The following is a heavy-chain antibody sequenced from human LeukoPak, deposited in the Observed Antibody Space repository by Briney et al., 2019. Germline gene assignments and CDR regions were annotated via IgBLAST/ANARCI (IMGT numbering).Heavy chain of an antibody. CDR2: INHSGST. J-gene: IGHJ4*02. CDR1: GGSFSGCY. V-gene: IGHV4-34*01. CDR3: ARGFHY. Sequence: SETLSLTCAVYGGSFSGCYWSWIRQPPGKGLEWIGEINHSGSTNYNPSLKSRVTISVDTSKNQFSLKLSSVTAADTAVYYCARGFHYWGQGTLVTVSS.